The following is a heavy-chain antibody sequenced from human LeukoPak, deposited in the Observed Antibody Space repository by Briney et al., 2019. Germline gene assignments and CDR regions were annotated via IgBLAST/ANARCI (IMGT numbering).Heavy chain of an antibody. Sequence: ASVTVSCKASGYTFTSYDINWVRQAPGQGLEWMGWMNPNSGNTGYAQKFQGRVTMTRNTSISTAYMELSSLRSEDTAVYYCARSMVRGVIILAYWGQGTLVTVSS. J-gene: IGHJ4*02. V-gene: IGHV1-8*01. D-gene: IGHD3-10*01. CDR3: ARSMVRGVIILAY. CDR1: GYTFTSYD. CDR2: MNPNSGNT.